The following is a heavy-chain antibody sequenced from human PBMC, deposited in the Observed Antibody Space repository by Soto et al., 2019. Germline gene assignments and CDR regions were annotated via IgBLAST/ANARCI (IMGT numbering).Heavy chain of an antibody. D-gene: IGHD6-13*01. Sequence: QVQLQESGPGLVKPSETLSLTCTVSGGSVSSGSYYWSWIRQPPGKGLEWIGYIYYSGSTNYNPSLKSRVTISVDTSKNQFSLKLSSVTAADTAVYYCARCALLGYSSSWKYYYYYGMDVWGQGTTVTVSS. V-gene: IGHV4-61*01. CDR2: IYYSGST. J-gene: IGHJ6*02. CDR3: ARCALLGYSSSWKYYYYYGMDV. CDR1: GGSVSSGSYY.